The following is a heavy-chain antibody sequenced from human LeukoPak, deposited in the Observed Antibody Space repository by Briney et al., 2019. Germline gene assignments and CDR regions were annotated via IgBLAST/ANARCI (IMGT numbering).Heavy chain of an antibody. D-gene: IGHD4-23*01. V-gene: IGHV1-3*01. CDR3: ARSPPPPSPDYGGNPGFDY. Sequence: ASVKVSCKASGYTFTSYAMHWVRQAPGQRLEWMGWINAGNGNTKYSQKFQGRVTITRDTSASTAYMELSSLRSEDTAVYYCARSPPPPSPDYGGNPGFDYWGQGTLVTVSS. CDR2: INAGNGNT. J-gene: IGHJ4*02. CDR1: GYTFTSYA.